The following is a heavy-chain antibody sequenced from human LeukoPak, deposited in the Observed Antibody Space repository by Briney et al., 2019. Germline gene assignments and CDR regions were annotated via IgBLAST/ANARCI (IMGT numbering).Heavy chain of an antibody. CDR2: FDPEDGET. CDR3: ATGEKDWNYWTDY. D-gene: IGHD1-7*01. Sequence: EASVKVSCKVSGYTLTELSMHWVRQAPGKGLEWMGGFDPEDGETIYAQKFQGRVTMTEDTSTDTAYMELSSLRSEDTAVYYCATGEKDWNYWTDYWGQGTLVTVSS. CDR1: GYTLTELS. J-gene: IGHJ4*02. V-gene: IGHV1-24*01.